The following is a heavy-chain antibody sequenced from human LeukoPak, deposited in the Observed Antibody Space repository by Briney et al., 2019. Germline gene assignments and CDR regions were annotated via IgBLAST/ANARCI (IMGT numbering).Heavy chain of an antibody. CDR3: AGENYDILTGYYNFDY. J-gene: IGHJ4*02. D-gene: IGHD3-9*01. V-gene: IGHV3-11*01. CDR1: GFTFSDYY. CDR2: ISSSGSTI. Sequence: PGGSLRLSCAASGFTFSDYYVSWIRQAPGKGLEWVSYISSSGSTIYYADSVKGRFTISRDNAKNSLYLQMNSLRAEDTAVYYCAGENYDILTGYYNFDYWGQGTLVTVSS.